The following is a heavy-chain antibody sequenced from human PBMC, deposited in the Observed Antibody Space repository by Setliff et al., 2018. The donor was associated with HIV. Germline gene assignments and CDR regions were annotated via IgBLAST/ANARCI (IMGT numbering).Heavy chain of an antibody. J-gene: IGHJ4*02. CDR3: AREFPGGTKGFDY. CDR1: GGTFSSYA. Sequence: ASVKVSCKASGGTFSSYAISWVRQAPGQGLEWMGGIIPSSGGIHYAQKFQDRVTMTRDTSTSTVYMDLSRLRSEDTAVYYCAREFPGGTKGFDYWGQGTLVTVSS. CDR2: IIPSSGGI. V-gene: IGHV1-69*10. D-gene: IGHD1-1*01.